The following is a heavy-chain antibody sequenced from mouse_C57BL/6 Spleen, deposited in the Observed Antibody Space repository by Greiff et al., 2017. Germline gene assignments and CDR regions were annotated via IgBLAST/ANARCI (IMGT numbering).Heavy chain of an antibody. V-gene: IGHV1-52*01. D-gene: IGHD2-4*01. J-gene: IGHJ4*01. CDR2: IDPSDSET. Sequence: VQLVESGAELVRPGSSVKLSCKASGYTFTSYWMHWVKQRPIQGLEWIGNIDPSDSETHYNQKFKDKDTLTVDKSSSTAYMQLSSLTSEDSAVYYCARNGGDYDYDDAMDYWGQGTSVTVSS. CDR3: ARNGGDYDYDDAMDY. CDR1: GYTFTSYW.